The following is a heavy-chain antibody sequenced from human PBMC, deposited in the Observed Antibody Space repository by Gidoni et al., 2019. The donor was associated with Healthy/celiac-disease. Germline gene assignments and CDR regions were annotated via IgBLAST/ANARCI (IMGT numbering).Heavy chain of an antibody. J-gene: IGHJ3*02. CDR1: GFTFSSYA. D-gene: IGHD2-21*01. Sequence: EVQLLESGGGLVQPGGSLRLSCAASGFTFSSYAMSWVRQAPGKGLEWVSAISGSGGSTYYADSVKGRFTISRDNSKNTLYLQMNSLRAEDTAVYYCAKSLSSIVVVRFGPQPEEIAFDIWGQGTMVTVSS. V-gene: IGHV3-23*01. CDR3: AKSLSSIVVVRFGPQPEEIAFDI. CDR2: ISGSGGST.